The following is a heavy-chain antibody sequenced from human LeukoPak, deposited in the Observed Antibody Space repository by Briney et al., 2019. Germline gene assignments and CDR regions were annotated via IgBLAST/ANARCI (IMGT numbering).Heavy chain of an antibody. D-gene: IGHD2/OR15-2a*01. CDR2: IYYSGST. V-gene: IGHV4-59*12. J-gene: IGHJ3*02. CDR3: ARIPRRTSMNPISNAFDI. CDR1: GGSISSYY. Sequence: KSSETMSLTCTVSGGSISSYYWSWIRQPPGKGLEWIGYIYYSGSTNYNPSLKSRVTISVDTSKNQFSPKLSSVTAADTAVYYCARIPRRTSMNPISNAFDIWGQGTMVIVSS.